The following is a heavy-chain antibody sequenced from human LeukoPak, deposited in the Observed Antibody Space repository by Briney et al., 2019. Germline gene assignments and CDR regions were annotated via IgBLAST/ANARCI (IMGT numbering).Heavy chain of an antibody. CDR3: ARESTIAARLMDY. J-gene: IGHJ4*02. Sequence: TPSETLSLTCTVSGGSISSYYWSWIRQPPGKGLEWIGYIYYSGSTNYNPSLKSRVTISVDTSKNQFSLKLSSVTAADTAVYYCARESTIAARLMDYRGQGTLVTVSS. CDR1: GGSISSYY. CDR2: IYYSGST. D-gene: IGHD6-6*01. V-gene: IGHV4-59*12.